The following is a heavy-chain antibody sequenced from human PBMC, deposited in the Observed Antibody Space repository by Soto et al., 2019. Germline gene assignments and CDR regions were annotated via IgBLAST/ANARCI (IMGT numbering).Heavy chain of an antibody. CDR2: IDPKHSYT. CDR3: ARLYCTSSTCDSWFDP. Sequence: PAESLKISCPGFGYTFTTFWISWVRQMPGRGLERMGRIDPKHSYTNYSPSFQGHVTISGDKSIRTVYLQWASRKASYTAMYYCARLYCTSSTCDSWFDPWGQGTTVTVSS. J-gene: IGHJ5*02. CDR1: GYTFTTFW. D-gene: IGHD2-2*01. V-gene: IGHV5-10-1*01.